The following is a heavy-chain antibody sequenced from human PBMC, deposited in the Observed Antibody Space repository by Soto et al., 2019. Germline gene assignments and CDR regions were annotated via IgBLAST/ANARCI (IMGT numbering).Heavy chain of an antibody. CDR1: GGTFSGYA. CDR2: IIPIFGTA. D-gene: IGHD2-2*02. J-gene: IGHJ6*02. Sequence: SVKVSCKASGGTFSGYAISWVRQAPGQGLEWMGGIIPIFGTANYAQKFQGRVTITADESTSTAYMELSSLRSEDTAVYYCARDRGECSSTSCYNYYYYGMDVWGQGTTVTVSS. V-gene: IGHV1-69*13. CDR3: ARDRGECSSTSCYNYYYYGMDV.